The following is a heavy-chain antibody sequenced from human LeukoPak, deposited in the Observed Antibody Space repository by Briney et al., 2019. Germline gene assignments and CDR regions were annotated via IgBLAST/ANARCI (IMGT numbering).Heavy chain of an antibody. J-gene: IGHJ5*02. CDR1: GFTFSNAW. V-gene: IGHV3-15*01. D-gene: IGHD5-18*01. CDR3: TTNLEGDTTMVVDH. Sequence: GGSLRLSCAASGFTFSNAWMSWVRQAPGKGLEWVGRIKSNTDGGTTDYTAPVKGRFTIPRDDSKNTLFLQMDSLKTEDTAVYYCTTNLEGDTTMVVDHWGQGILVTVSS. CDR2: IKSNTDGGTT.